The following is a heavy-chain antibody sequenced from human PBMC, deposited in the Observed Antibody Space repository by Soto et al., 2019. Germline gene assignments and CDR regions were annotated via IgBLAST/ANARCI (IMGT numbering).Heavy chain of an antibody. CDR2: INDRRSI. CDR3: ARESHDILSGPPWVWYFDL. V-gene: IGHV4-34*01. D-gene: IGHD3-9*01. Sequence: QVQLQQWGAGPLRPLETLSLTCGVSGGSFSGYYWAWIRQSPGKGLEWIGEINDRRSINYNPSLKSRVSSSVDTSKNHYSLDRRSVTAADTAVYYCARESHDILSGPPWVWYFDLWGRGTLVTVSS. J-gene: IGHJ2*01. CDR1: GGSFSGYY.